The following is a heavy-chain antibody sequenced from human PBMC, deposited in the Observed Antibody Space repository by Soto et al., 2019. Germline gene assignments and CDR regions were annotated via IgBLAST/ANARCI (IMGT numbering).Heavy chain of an antibody. CDR3: ARDDEDGGYGDLGY. Sequence: QVQLVESGGGVVQPGRSLRLSCAASGFTFSNYIMHWVRQAPGKGLEWVAFILHDGNNKYYADSVKGRLTISRDNSKNTLYLPMNSLTTEATAMYYCARDDEDGGYGDLGYWGQGTLVTVSS. D-gene: IGHD3-16*01. CDR1: GFTFSNYI. J-gene: IGHJ4*02. CDR2: ILHDGNNK. V-gene: IGHV3-30-3*01.